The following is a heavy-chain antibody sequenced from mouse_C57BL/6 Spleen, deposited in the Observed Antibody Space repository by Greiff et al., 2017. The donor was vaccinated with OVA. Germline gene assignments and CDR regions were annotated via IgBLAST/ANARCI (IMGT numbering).Heavy chain of an antibody. V-gene: IGHV1-61*01. J-gene: IGHJ3*01. CDR2: IYPSDSET. Sequence: QVQLQQPGAELVRPGSSVKLSCKASGYTFTSYWLDWVKQRPGPGLEWIGNIYPSDSETHYNQKFKDKATLTVDKSSSTAYMQLSSLTSEDSAVYYCAREEDYGSSPLAYWGQGTLVTVSA. CDR3: AREEDYGSSPLAY. D-gene: IGHD1-1*01. CDR1: GYTFTSYW.